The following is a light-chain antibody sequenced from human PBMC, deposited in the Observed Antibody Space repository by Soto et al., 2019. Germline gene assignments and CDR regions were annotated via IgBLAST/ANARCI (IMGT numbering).Light chain of an antibody. CDR2: GAS. V-gene: IGKV3-20*01. CDR1: QSVSSSY. Sequence: EIVLTQSPGTLSLSPGESATLSCRASQSVSSSYLAWYQQKPGQAPSLLIYGASSRATGIPDRFSGSGSGTDFTLTISRLEPEDFAVYYCQQYGSSPRTCGQGTKVEIK. CDR3: QQYGSSPRT. J-gene: IGKJ1*01.